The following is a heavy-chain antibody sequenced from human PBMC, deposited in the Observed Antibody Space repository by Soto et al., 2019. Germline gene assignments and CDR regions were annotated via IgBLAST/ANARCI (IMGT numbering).Heavy chain of an antibody. CDR3: AGPVAGVATGEFDY. CDR1: GFTFSSYG. V-gene: IGHV3-30*03. Sequence: QVQLVESGGGVVQPGRSLRLSCAASGFTFSSYGMHWVRQAPGKGLEWVAVISYDGSNKYYADSVKGRFTISRDNSKNTLYLQMNCLRAEDTAVYYCAGPVAGVATGEFDYWGQGTLVTVSS. CDR2: ISYDGSNK. D-gene: IGHD2-21*01. J-gene: IGHJ4*02.